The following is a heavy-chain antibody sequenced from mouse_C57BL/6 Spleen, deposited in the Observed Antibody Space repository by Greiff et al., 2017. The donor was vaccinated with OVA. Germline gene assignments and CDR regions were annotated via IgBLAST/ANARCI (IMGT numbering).Heavy chain of an antibody. CDR3: VVPNYYGYPYYYAMDY. D-gene: IGHD2-2*01. V-gene: IGHV10-1*01. J-gene: IGHJ4*01. CDR2: IRSKSNNYAT. CDR1: GFSFNTYA. Sequence: EVNVVESGGGLVQPKGSLKLSCAASGFSFNTYAMNWVRQAPGKGLEWVARIRSKSNNYATYYADSVKDRFTISRDDSESMLYLQMNNLKTEDTAMYYCVVPNYYGYPYYYAMDYWGQGTSVTVSS.